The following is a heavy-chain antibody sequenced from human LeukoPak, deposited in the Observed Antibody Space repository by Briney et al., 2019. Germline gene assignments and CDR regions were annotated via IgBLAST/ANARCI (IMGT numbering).Heavy chain of an antibody. V-gene: IGHV4-39*01. CDR3: ARHLKGYCSNGVCSDAFDI. CDR1: SGSISSSSSYY. CDR2: TYYSGKT. J-gene: IGHJ3*02. D-gene: IGHD2-8*01. Sequence: SETLSLTCTVSSGSISSSSSYYWGWIRQPPGKGLEWIGSTYYSGKTYYNPSLKSRVTISVDTSKNQFSLKLSSVTAADTAVYYCARHLKGYCSNGVCSDAFDIWGQGTMVTVSS.